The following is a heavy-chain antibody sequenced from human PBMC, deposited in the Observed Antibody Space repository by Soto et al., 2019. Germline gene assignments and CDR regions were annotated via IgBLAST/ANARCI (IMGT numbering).Heavy chain of an antibody. J-gene: IGHJ3*01. D-gene: IGHD1-1*01. Sequence: QVQLVQSGAEVKKPGSSVKVSCKASGGTFSSYTISWVRQAPGQGLEWMGRIIPILGIANYAQKFQGRVTITADKPTTTAYMELNSLRSEDTAVYYCARVATTETPVWAQGTMLTVSP. CDR1: GGTFSSYT. V-gene: IGHV1-69*02. CDR2: IIPILGIA. CDR3: ARVATTETPV.